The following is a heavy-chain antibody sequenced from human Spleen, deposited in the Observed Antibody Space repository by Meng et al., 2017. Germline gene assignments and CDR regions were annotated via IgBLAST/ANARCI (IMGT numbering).Heavy chain of an antibody. CDR3: ARGSTSSWYWFDP. CDR2: SYYSGSV. D-gene: IGHD6-13*01. J-gene: IGHJ5*02. Sequence: SETLSLTCTVSGGSISSSAYYWGWFRQPPGKGLEWIGSSYYSGSVYHNPSLKSRVTISEDRYKNQFSLKVTSVTAADTAVYYCARGSTSSWYWFDPWGQGNRV. CDR1: GGSISSSAYY. V-gene: IGHV4-39*07.